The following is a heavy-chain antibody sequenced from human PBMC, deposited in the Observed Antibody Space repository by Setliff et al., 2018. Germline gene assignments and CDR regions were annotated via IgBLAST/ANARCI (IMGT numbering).Heavy chain of an antibody. CDR3: ARGAWFGALTIGGWIDP. CDR1: GYSFTNYF. D-gene: IGHD3-10*01. CDR2: IDPSGDTT. J-gene: IGHJ5*02. V-gene: IGHV1-46*01. Sequence: ASVNVSCKTSGYSFTNYFIHWVRQAPGQGLEWMGVIDPSGDTTSFAQRFQGRVSLTSDTSTTTIYMELSSLRSEDTAIYYCARGAWFGALTIGGWIDPWGQGTLVTVSS.